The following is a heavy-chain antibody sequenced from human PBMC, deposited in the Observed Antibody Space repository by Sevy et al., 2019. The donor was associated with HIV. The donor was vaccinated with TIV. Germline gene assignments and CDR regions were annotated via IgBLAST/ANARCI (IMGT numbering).Heavy chain of an antibody. Sequence: GGSLRLSCAASGFSFSIYSMNRVRQAPGRGLEWVSYMSNTSSTIHYADSVKGRFTISRDNAKNSLYLQMNSLRAEDTAVYYCASQRGGYERLYYFDYWGQGTLVTVSS. V-gene: IGHV3-48*01. CDR3: ASQRGGYERLYYFDY. J-gene: IGHJ4*02. D-gene: IGHD5-12*01. CDR2: MSNTSSTI. CDR1: GFSFSIYS.